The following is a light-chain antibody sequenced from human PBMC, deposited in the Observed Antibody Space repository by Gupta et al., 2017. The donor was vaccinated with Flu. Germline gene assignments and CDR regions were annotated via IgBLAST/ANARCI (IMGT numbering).Light chain of an antibody. CDR3: CSYVGSFTYV. Sequence: QSALTQPRSVSGSPGQSVAIACTGTSSDVGGYNSVSWYQQYPGEAPKLMIYDVNKRPSGVPERFSGSKSGNTASLTXSXLQAEDXADYYCCSYVGSFTYVFGTGTKVTVL. CDR2: DVN. J-gene: IGLJ1*01. V-gene: IGLV2-11*01. CDR1: SSDVGGYNS.